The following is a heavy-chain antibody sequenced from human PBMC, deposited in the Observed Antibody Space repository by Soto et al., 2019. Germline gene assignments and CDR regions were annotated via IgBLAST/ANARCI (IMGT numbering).Heavy chain of an antibody. Sequence: PGGSLRLSCAASGFTFSSYSMNWVRQAPGKGLEWVSYISSSGSYIDYADSVKGRFTISRDNAKNSLYLEMSSLRAEDTAVYYCARTYGGNSFDFWGQGTLVTVSS. CDR2: ISSSGSYI. V-gene: IGHV3-21*05. CDR3: ARTYGGNSFDF. D-gene: IGHD2-21*02. J-gene: IGHJ4*02. CDR1: GFTFSSYS.